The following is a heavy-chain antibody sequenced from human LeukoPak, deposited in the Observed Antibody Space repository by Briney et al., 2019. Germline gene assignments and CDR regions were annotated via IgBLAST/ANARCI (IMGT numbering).Heavy chain of an antibody. CDR3: VRDVLYYYGAERLFWFDP. D-gene: IGHD3-10*01. V-gene: IGHV3-7*01. J-gene: IGHJ5*02. Sequence: GGSLRLSCEGSEFSFSSYWMSWVRQAPGKGLEWVAKIKQDGSEKYYVDFVKGRFTISRDNAKNSMYLLMNSLRVEDTAVYYCVRDVLYYYGAERLFWFDPWGQGTLVTVSS. CDR2: IKQDGSEK. CDR1: EFSFSSYW.